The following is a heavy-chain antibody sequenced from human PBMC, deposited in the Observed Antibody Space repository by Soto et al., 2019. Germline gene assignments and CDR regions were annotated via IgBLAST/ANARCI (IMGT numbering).Heavy chain of an antibody. J-gene: IGHJ4*02. CDR3: ARMTTVTRRFDY. Sequence: GASTKVPSKEPGYNFNQNYKDRVSKDPGQGLEWMGIINPSGGSTSYEQKFQGRVTMTRDTSTSTVYMELSSLRSEDTAVYYCARMTTVTRRFDYWGQGTLVTVSS. D-gene: IGHD4-17*01. V-gene: IGHV1-46*02. CDR2: INPSGGST. CDR1: GYNFNQNY.